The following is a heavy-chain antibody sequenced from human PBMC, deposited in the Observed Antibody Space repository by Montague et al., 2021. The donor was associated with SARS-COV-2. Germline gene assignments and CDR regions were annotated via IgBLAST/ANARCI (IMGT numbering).Heavy chain of an antibody. CDR1: GGSISSSNYF. CDR3: ARDVGKGFIGYEIEGYFDY. Sequence: SETLSLTCTVSGGSISSSNYFWGWIRQPPGKGLEWIGSIYYSGSTYYXPSLKSRVTISVDTSKNHFSLQLTSMTAADTAVYYCARDVGKGFIGYEIEGYFDYWGQGSLVTVSS. V-gene: IGHV4-39*02. J-gene: IGHJ4*02. CDR2: IYYSGST. D-gene: IGHD3-10*01.